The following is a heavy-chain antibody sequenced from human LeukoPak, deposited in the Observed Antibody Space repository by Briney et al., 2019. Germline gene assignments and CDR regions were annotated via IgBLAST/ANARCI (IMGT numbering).Heavy chain of an antibody. CDR1: GFTFSSYD. D-gene: IGHD3-22*01. V-gene: IGHV3-13*04. CDR3: ARDLWGTSGYRFDY. J-gene: IGHJ4*02. CDR2: IGSAGDT. Sequence: GGSLRLSCAASGFTFSSYDMHWVRQAPGKGLEWVSAIGSAGDTYYPGSVKGRFTISRENAKNSLYLQLNSLRDGDTAVYYCARDLWGTSGYRFDYWGQGTLVTVSS.